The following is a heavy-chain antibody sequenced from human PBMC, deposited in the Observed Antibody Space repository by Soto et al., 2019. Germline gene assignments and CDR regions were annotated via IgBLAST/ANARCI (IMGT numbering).Heavy chain of an antibody. D-gene: IGHD2-21*01. Sequence: PSETLSLTCAVYGGSFSGYYWSWIRQPPGKGLEWIGEINHRGSTNYNPSLKSRVTISVDTSKNQFSLKLSSVTAADTAVYYCAKCRVSSIYVLQETLLAFDIWGQGTMVTVSS. V-gene: IGHV4-34*01. CDR3: AKCRVSSIYVLQETLLAFDI. J-gene: IGHJ3*02. CDR1: GGSFSGYY. CDR2: INHRGST.